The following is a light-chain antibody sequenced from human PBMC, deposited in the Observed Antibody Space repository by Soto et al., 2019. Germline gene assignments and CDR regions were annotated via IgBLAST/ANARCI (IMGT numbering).Light chain of an antibody. V-gene: IGKV1-5*01. CDR3: QQYNSYPWT. CDR2: DAS. J-gene: IGKJ1*01. Sequence: DIQITQSPSSLSASVGDRVTITCRASQSISSYLNWYQQKQGKAPNILIYDASSLETGVPSRFRGSGSGAEFTLTISRLQPDDFESYYCQQYNSYPWTFGQGTKVDIK. CDR1: QSISSY.